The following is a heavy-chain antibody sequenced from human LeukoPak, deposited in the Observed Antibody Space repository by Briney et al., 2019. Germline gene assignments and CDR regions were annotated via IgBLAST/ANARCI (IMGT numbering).Heavy chain of an antibody. D-gene: IGHD3-3*01. J-gene: IGHJ4*02. CDR1: GFTFSSYA. CDR2: ISGSGGST. V-gene: IGHV3-23*01. Sequence: PGGSLRLSCAASGFTFSSYAMSWVRRAPGKGLEWVSAISGSGGSTYYADSVKGRFTISRDNSKNTLYLQMNSLRAEDTAVYYCAKDFGVVIIPWFFYWGQGTLVTVSS. CDR3: AKDFGVVIIPWFFY.